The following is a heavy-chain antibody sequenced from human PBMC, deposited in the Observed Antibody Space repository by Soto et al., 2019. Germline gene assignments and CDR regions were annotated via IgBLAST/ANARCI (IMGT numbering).Heavy chain of an antibody. V-gene: IGHV3-23*01. J-gene: IGHJ3*02. CDR2: ITGGGHT. CDR3: AKDRSGWGSFDI. CDR1: GFMFND. D-gene: IGHD3-16*01. Sequence: EVQVLESGGGLVQPGGSLRLSCSASGFMFNDINWVRQAPGKGLEWISRITGGGHTDYVNSVKGRFTISRDNSKNTVDLQMTSLRVDDTAVYHGAKDRSGWGSFDIWGQGTVVTGSS.